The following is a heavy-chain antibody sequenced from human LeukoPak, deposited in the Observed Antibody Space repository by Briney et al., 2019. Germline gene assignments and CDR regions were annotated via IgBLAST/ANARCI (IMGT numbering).Heavy chain of an antibody. Sequence: GGSLRLSCAASGFTFSSHDMHWVRQAPGKGLEWVSAIGTAGDTYYPGSVKGRFTISRENAKNSLYLQMNSLRAGDTAVYYCARELSGTTSYYFDYWGQGTLVTVSS. CDR2: IGTAGDT. J-gene: IGHJ4*02. V-gene: IGHV3-13*04. CDR1: GFTFSSHD. D-gene: IGHD1-7*01. CDR3: ARELSGTTSYYFDY.